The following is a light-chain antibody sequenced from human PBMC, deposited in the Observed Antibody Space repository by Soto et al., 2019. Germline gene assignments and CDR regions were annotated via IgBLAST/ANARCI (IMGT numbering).Light chain of an antibody. V-gene: IGLV2-11*01. CDR1: NNDIGGYNF. Sequence: QSALTQPRSVSGSPGQSVTISCTGTNNDIGGYNFVSWYQQHPGKAPKLIIYDVTARPSGVPDRFSGSKSGTTASLTISGLQGEDEADYYCCSYAGSHTFFGGGTKLTVL. CDR2: DVT. J-gene: IGLJ2*01. CDR3: CSYAGSHTF.